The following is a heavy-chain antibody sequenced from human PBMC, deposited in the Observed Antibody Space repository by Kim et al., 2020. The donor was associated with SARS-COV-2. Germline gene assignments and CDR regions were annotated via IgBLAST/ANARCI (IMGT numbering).Heavy chain of an antibody. Sequence: GGSLRLSCAASGFTFSSYGMHWVRQAPGKGLEWVAVIWCDGSNKYYADSVKGRFTISRDNSKNTLYLQMNSLRAEDTAVYYCARDSGVGYDFVWGSYRPHYYYGVDVGGQETTVTVSS. CDR1: GFTFSSYG. J-gene: IGHJ6*02. CDR3: ARDSGVGYDFVWGSYRPHYYYGVDV. D-gene: IGHD3-16*02. V-gene: IGHV3-33*08. CDR2: IWCDGSNK.